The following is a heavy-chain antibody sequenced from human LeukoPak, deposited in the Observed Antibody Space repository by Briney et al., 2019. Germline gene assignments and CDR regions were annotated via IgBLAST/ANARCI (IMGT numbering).Heavy chain of an antibody. J-gene: IGHJ5*02. CDR1: GFTFSSYG. CDR3: AKEGDFWSGYWIGNWFDP. V-gene: IGHV3-30*18. Sequence: GGSLRLSCAASGFTFSSYGMHWVRQAPGKGLEWVAVISYDGSNKYYADSVKGRFTISRDNSKNTPYLQMNSLRAEDTAVYYCAKEGDFWSGYWIGNWFDPWGQGTLVTVSS. CDR2: ISYDGSNK. D-gene: IGHD3-3*01.